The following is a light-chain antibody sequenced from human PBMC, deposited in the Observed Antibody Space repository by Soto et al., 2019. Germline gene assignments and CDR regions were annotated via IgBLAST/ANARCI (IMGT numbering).Light chain of an antibody. CDR1: QNINTW. V-gene: IGKV1-5*03. Sequence: DIQMTQSPSTLSASVGDRVTISCRASQNINTWLAWYKQQPGKAPQLLIYKASSLESGVPSRFSGSGSGTDFTLTISSLRPDEFVTFYCQQYNDSFPTFGQGTKVEIK. J-gene: IGKJ1*01. CDR2: KAS. CDR3: QQYNDSFPT.